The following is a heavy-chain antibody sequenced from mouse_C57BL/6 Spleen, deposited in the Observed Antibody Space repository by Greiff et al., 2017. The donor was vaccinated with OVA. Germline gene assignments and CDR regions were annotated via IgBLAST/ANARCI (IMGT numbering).Heavy chain of an antibody. Sequence: QVHVKQPGAELVKPGASVKMSCKASGYTFTSYWITWVKQRPGQGLEWIGDIYPGSGSTNYNEKFKSKATLTVDTSSSTAYMQLSSLTSEDSAVYYCARRLTGAFDYWGQGTTLTVSS. V-gene: IGHV1-55*01. J-gene: IGHJ2*01. CDR3: ARRLTGAFDY. CDR2: IYPGSGST. CDR1: GYTFTSYW. D-gene: IGHD4-1*01.